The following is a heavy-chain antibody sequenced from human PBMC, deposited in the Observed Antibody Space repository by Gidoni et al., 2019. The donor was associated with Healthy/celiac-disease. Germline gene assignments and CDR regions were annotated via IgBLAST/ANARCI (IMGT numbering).Heavy chain of an antibody. V-gene: IGHV3-9*01. Sequence: EVQLVESGGGLVQPGRSLRLSCAASGFTFDDYAMHWVRQAPGTGLEWVSGISWNSGSIGYADSVKGRFTISRDNAKNSLYLQMNSLRAEDTALYYCATQIMGAFDIWGQGTMVTVSS. CDR2: ISWNSGSI. CDR3: ATQIMGAFDI. J-gene: IGHJ3*02. D-gene: IGHD1-26*01. CDR1: GFTFDDYA.